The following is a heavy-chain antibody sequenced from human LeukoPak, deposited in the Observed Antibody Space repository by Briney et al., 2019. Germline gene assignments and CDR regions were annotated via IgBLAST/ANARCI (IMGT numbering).Heavy chain of an antibody. Sequence: WETLSLTCTVSGDSISSSSYYWVWLRQPPGKGLEWIATIHYTGSTYYNPSLKSRVTISVDTSKNQFSLKLSSVTAADTAMYYCARYWGPYDNSGAYFDYWGQGTLVTVSS. V-gene: IGHV4-39*01. D-gene: IGHD3-22*01. CDR3: ARYWGPYDNSGAYFDY. J-gene: IGHJ4*02. CDR2: IHYTGST. CDR1: GDSISSSSYY.